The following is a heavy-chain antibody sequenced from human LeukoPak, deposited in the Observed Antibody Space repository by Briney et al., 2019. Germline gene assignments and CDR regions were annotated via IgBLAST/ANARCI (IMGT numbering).Heavy chain of an antibody. V-gene: IGHV4-34*01. D-gene: IGHD2-15*01. CDR3: ARGRYCSGGSCRTRNWFDP. Sequence: SETLSLTCAVYGGSFSGYYWSWIRQPPGKGLEWIGEINHSGSTDYNPSLKSRVTISVDTSKNQFSLKLSSVTAADTAVYYCARGRYCSGGSCRTRNWFDPWGQGTLVTVSS. CDR2: INHSGST. CDR1: GGSFSGYY. J-gene: IGHJ5*02.